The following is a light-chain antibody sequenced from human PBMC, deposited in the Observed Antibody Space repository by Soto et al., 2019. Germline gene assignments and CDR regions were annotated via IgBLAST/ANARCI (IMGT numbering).Light chain of an antibody. V-gene: IGKV3-20*01. CDR2: GAS. CDR1: QTVSSNY. J-gene: IGKJ5*01. Sequence: EIILTQSPDTLSWSPGERATLSCRASQTVSSNYLAWCQQRPGQAPRLLIYGASTRAAGIPDRFSVMGSGTDFTVTIPTLPPGDCGAYSCQQYPGPPTTFGQGTRLESK. CDR3: QQYPGPPTT.